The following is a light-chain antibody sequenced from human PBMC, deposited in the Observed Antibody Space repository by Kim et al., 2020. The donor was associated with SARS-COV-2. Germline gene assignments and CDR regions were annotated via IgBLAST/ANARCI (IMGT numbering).Light chain of an antibody. V-gene: IGKV3-20*01. CDR2: GAS. CDR1: LTVNITY. J-gene: IGKJ4*01. CDR3: QQYGSSPSP. Sequence: SPGERYSHHCGACLTVNITYLAWVQQEPGQAPRLLIYGASSRATGSPDRFSGSWSGTDFTLTISRLEPEDFAVYYWQQYGSSPSPFGRRTKVDIK.